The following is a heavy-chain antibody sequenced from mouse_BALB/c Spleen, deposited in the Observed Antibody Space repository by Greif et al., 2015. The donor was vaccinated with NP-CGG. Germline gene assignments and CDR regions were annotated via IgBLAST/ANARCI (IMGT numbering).Heavy chain of an antibody. CDR3: ARSPFDV. CDR1: GYTFTSYW. Sequence: VQLQQSGAELAKPGASVKMSCKASGYTFTSYWMHWVKQRPGQGLEWIGYINPSTGYTEYNQKFKDKATLTADKSSSTAYMQLSSLTSEDSAVYYCARSPFDVWGAGTTVTVSS. V-gene: IGHV1-7*01. CDR2: INPSTGYT. J-gene: IGHJ1*01.